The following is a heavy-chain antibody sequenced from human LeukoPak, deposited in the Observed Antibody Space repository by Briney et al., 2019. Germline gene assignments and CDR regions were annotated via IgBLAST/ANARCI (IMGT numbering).Heavy chain of an antibody. D-gene: IGHD1-14*01. CDR1: GGSFSGYY. J-gene: IGHJ4*02. CDR2: INHSGST. V-gene: IGHV4-34*01. CDR3: AGGLFRSRSDY. Sequence: SETLSLTCAVYGGSFSGYYWSWIRQPPGKGLEWIGEINHSGSTNYNPSLKSRVTISVDTSKNQFSLKLSSVTAADTAVYYCAGGLFRSRSDYWGQGTLVTVSS.